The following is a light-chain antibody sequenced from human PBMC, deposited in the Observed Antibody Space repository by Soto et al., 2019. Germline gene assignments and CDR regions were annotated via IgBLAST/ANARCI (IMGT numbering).Light chain of an antibody. V-gene: IGLV1-47*01. CDR2: RNN. CDR3: AAWDDSLSGVV. J-gene: IGLJ2*01. Sequence: QSVLTQPPSASGTPGQRVTISCSGSSSNIGSNHVYWYQQLPGTAPKLLIYRNNHRPSGVPDRFSGSKSCTSASLATSGLRSEDEADYYCAAWDDSLSGVVFGGGTQLTVL. CDR1: SSNIGSNH.